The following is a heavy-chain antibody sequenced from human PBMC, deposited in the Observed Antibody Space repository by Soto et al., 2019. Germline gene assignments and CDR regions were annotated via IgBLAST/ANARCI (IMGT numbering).Heavy chain of an antibody. J-gene: IGHJ4*02. CDR1: GFTFSDHH. CDR2: GRDKANSYST. CDR3: VRVGFCNGGGCPPLDC. D-gene: IGHD2-15*01. V-gene: IGHV3-72*01. Sequence: EVQLVDSGGGLVQSGGSLRLSCEASGFTFSDHHIDWVRQAPGKGLEWIGRGRDKANSYSTEYAASVKGRFTISRDDSKNLMHLQMNSLKTEDTAVYYCVRVGFCNGGGCPPLDCWCQGTLVIVSS.